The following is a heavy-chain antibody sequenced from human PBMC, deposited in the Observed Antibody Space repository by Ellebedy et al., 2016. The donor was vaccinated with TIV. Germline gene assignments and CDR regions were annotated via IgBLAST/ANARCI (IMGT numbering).Heavy chain of an antibody. CDR1: GFTFSDAW. CDR2: IYSKTDGGTT. D-gene: IGHD2-2*01. CDR3: TTEYQLPLKTWFDP. V-gene: IGHV3-15*01. Sequence: GESLKISCAASGFTFSDAWMSWVRQAPGKGLEWVGRIYSKTDGGTTEYAAPVKGRFTISRDDSKNMLYLQMNSLKTEDTAVYYCTTEYQLPLKTWFDPWGQGTLVTVSS. J-gene: IGHJ5*02.